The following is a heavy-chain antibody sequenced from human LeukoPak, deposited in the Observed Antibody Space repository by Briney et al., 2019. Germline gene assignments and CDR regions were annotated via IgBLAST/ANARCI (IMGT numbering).Heavy chain of an antibody. CDR2: ISYDGSNK. Sequence: PGVSLRLSCAASGFTFSSYAMHWVRQAPGKGLEWVAVISYDGSNKYYADSVKGRFTISRDNSKNTLYLQMNSLRAEDTAVYYCAREGYYGSGSYYRTFDYWGQGTLVTVSS. V-gene: IGHV3-30*04. D-gene: IGHD3-10*01. CDR1: GFTFSSYA. J-gene: IGHJ4*02. CDR3: AREGYYGSGSYYRTFDY.